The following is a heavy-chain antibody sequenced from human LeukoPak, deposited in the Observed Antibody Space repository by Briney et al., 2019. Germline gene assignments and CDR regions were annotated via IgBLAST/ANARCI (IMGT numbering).Heavy chain of an antibody. CDR2: ISSFSNFR. J-gene: IGHJ4*02. D-gene: IGHD6-13*01. Sequence: GGSLRLSCAASGFTFSDYYMSWIRQAPGKGLEWVSHISSFSNFRSYADSVKGRFTISRDNAKNSLYLQVNSLRAEDTAVYYCARGIAAAAKQGGFDFWGQGTLVTVSS. CDR1: GFTFSDYY. CDR3: ARGIAAAAKQGGFDF. V-gene: IGHV3-11*05.